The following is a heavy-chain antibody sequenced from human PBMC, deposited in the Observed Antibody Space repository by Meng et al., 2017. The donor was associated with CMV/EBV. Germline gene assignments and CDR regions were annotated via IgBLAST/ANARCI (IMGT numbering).Heavy chain of an antibody. CDR2: IRHDGTTK. Sequence: GESLKISCAASGFTFDNYGMHWVRQTPDKGLEWVAFIRHDGTTKFYGDSVKGRFTISRDNSKNTVYLQMNSLRPEETAIYYCAKDLLLFGGANAYFDHWGQGTLVTVSS. CDR3: AKDLLLFGGANAYFDH. J-gene: IGHJ4*02. D-gene: IGHD3-16*01. CDR1: GFTFDNYG. V-gene: IGHV3-30*02.